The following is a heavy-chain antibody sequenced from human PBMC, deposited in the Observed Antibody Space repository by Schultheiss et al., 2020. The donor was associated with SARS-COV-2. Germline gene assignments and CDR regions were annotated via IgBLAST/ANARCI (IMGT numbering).Heavy chain of an antibody. CDR1: GYTFTGYY. V-gene: IGHV1-2*02. CDR3: ATYTSGFKYNWFDP. J-gene: IGHJ5*02. CDR2: INPNSGGT. Sequence: GGSLRLSCKASGYTFTGYYMHWVRQAPGQGLEWMGWINPNSGGTNYAQKFQGRVTMTRDTSISTAYMELSRLRSDDTAVYYCATYTSGFKYNWFDPWGRGTLVTVSS. D-gene: IGHD6-25*01.